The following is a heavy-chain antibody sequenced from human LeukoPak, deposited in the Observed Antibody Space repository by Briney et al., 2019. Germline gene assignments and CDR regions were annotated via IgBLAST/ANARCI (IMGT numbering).Heavy chain of an antibody. CDR3: ARSAGNVLTGSYSYFDY. CDR2: LSGSGGST. J-gene: IGHJ4*02. Sequence: GGSLRLSCAASGFTFSFYTMSWVRQAPGKGLEWVSGLSGSGGSTYYPDSVKGRFTISRDNSKNTLYLQIDFLTAEDTAVYYCARSAGNVLTGSYSYFDYWGQGTLVTVSS. D-gene: IGHD3-9*01. CDR1: GFTFSFYT. V-gene: IGHV3-23*01.